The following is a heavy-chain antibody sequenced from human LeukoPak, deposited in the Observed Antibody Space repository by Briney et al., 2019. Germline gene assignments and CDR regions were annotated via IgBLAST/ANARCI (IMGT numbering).Heavy chain of an antibody. J-gene: IGHJ6*03. D-gene: IGHD6-19*01. Sequence: ASVKVSCKASGYTFTGYFIHWVRQAPGQGLEWMGWINPNSGGTNYAQKFQGRVTMTRDTSISTAYMELSRLRSDDTAVYYCARDLGVAGNYYYYYMDVWGKGTTVTVSS. V-gene: IGHV1-2*02. CDR2: INPNSGGT. CDR1: GYTFTGYF. CDR3: ARDLGVAGNYYYYYMDV.